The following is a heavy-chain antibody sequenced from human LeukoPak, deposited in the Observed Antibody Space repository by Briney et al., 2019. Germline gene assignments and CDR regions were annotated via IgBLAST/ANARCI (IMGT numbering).Heavy chain of an antibody. CDR1: GASISDYY. Sequence: PSETLSLICTVSGASISDYYWTWIRQPPGKGLEWIGHIYYSGNTIYNPSLKSRVTISIDTSKNQFSLKLSSVTTADTAVYYCAGEDYFDTSGYASWRFDIWGQGTMVTVSS. CDR3: AGEDYFDTSGYASWRFDI. J-gene: IGHJ3*02. CDR2: IYYSGNT. D-gene: IGHD3-22*01. V-gene: IGHV4-59*01.